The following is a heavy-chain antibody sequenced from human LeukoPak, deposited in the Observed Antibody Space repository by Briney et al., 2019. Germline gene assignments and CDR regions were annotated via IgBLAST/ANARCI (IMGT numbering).Heavy chain of an antibody. V-gene: IGHV3-23*01. Sequence: GGSLRLSCAASGFIFSDYEMNWVRQAPGKGLEWVSGISGSGGATYYADSVKGRFTVSRDDPHNTLYLQMNSVRAEDTAVYFCARGGVDHYGSGTYYLMYYFDHWGQGALVTVSS. CDR2: ISGSGGAT. CDR3: ARGGVDHYGSGTYYLMYYFDH. J-gene: IGHJ4*02. CDR1: GFIFSDYE. D-gene: IGHD3-10*01.